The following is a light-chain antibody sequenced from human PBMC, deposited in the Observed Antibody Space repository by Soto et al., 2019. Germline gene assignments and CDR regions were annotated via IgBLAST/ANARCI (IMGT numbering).Light chain of an antibody. J-gene: IGKJ1*01. V-gene: IGKV3-11*01. CDR2: DAS. Sequence: EVVLTHSPDTLSLPPLHRSTLXFLASQSISSYLAWYQQKPGQAPRLLIYDASSRATGIPARFSGSGSGTDFTLTISSLEPEDFAVYYCQQLTDWPPQWTFGQGTKVDTK. CDR1: QSISSY. CDR3: QQLTDWPPQWT.